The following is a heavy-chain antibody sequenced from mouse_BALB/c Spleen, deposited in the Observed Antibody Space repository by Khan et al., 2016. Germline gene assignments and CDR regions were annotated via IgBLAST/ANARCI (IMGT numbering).Heavy chain of an antibody. CDR2: IHPGSGGT. V-gene: IGHV1-15*01. J-gene: IGHJ4*01. CDR3: TISRNCDGYYIDMAY. CDR1: GYTFTDYE. D-gene: IGHD2-3*01. Sequence: VQLQESGAELVRPGASVKLSCKALGYTFTDYEMHWVKQTPVHGLEWIGVIHPGSGGTYYNQNFKGKATLTADKSSSTAYIDLSSLTSEDSAVYYCTISRNCDGYYIDMAYWGQGSSVTVSS.